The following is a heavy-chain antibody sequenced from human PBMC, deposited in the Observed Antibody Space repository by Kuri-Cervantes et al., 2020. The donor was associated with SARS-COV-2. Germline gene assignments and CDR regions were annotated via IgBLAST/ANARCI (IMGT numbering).Heavy chain of an antibody. D-gene: IGHD5-12*01. V-gene: IGHV3-48*03. Sequence: GGSLRLSCTASGFTFGDYAMSWFRQAPGKGLEWVSYISNSGSSIYYADSVKGRFTISRDNAKNSLYLQMNTLRAEDTAVYYCARNRVDASLASSWAQVRTSNAMDAWGQGTTVTVSS. CDR2: ISNSGSSI. CDR1: GFTFGDYA. J-gene: IGHJ6*02. CDR3: ARNRVDASLASSWAQVRTSNAMDA.